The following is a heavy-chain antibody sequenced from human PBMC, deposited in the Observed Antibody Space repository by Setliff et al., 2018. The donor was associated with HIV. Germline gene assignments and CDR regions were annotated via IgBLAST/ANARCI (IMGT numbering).Heavy chain of an antibody. CDR2: IYSSGSA. D-gene: IGHD6-13*01. V-gene: IGHV4-4*07. CDR3: ARGRAALNAFDV. CDR1: NVSIKSYY. J-gene: IGHJ3*01. Sequence: SETLSLTCTVSNVSIKSYYWSWIRQPAGRALEWIGRIYSSGSANYNSSLKSRVTMSIDTSTSTAYMELSSLRYEDTAFYFCARGRAALNAFDVWGQGTMVTVSS.